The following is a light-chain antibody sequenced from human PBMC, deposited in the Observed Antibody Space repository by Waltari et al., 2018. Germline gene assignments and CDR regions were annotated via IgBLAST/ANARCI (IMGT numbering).Light chain of an antibody. CDR1: QSLVHTDGHTY. Sequence: DVEMTQSPLSLPVSLGQPASISCRSSQSLVHTDGHTYLNWFQQRPGQSPRRLIYKVSNRDSGVADRFSGSGSDTAFTLKISRVEAEDVGIYYCMQATNWPRTFGQGTKVEIQ. CDR2: KVS. V-gene: IGKV2-30*02. CDR3: MQATNWPRT. J-gene: IGKJ1*01.